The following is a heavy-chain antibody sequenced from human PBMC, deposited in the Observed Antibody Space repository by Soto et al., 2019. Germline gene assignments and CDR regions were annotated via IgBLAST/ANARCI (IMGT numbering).Heavy chain of an antibody. J-gene: IGHJ6*03. CDR2: IYYSGST. CDR3: ARARGTQNYDFWSGPLPPDYYYYYMDV. V-gene: IGHV4-59*01. Sequence: SETLSLTCTVSGGSISSYYWSWIRQPPGKGLEWIGYIYYSGSTNYNPSLKSRVTISVDTSKNQFSLKLSSVTAADTAVYYCARARGTQNYDFWSGPLPPDYYYYYMDVWGKGTTVTVSS. D-gene: IGHD3-3*01. CDR1: GGSISSYY.